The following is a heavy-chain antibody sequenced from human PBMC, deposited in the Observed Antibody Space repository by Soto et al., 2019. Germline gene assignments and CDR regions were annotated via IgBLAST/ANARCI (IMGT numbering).Heavy chain of an antibody. D-gene: IGHD6-13*01. J-gene: IGHJ5*02. V-gene: IGHV4-4*02. Sequence: QVQLQESGPGLVKPSGTLSLTCAVSGGSISSSYWWSWVRQPPGKGLEWIGEIYHSGSTNYNPSLKSRVTRSVVKSKNQFSLKLSSVTAADTAVYFCARGSSWGRFDPWGQGTLVTVSS. CDR2: IYHSGST. CDR1: GGSISSSYW. CDR3: ARGSSWGRFDP.